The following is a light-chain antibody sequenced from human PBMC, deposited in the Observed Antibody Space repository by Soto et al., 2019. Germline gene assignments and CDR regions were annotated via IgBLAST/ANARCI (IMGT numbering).Light chain of an antibody. V-gene: IGLV2-14*01. CDR1: NNDIGGYNY. Sequence: QSALTQPASVSGSPGQSITISCTGTNNDIGGYNYVSWYQQYPGQAPKLMIYQVTYRPSGVSNRFSGSKSGHTASLTISGLQAEDEADYYCSSYTSVSTLSVFGTGTQLTVL. CDR3: SSYTSVSTLSV. J-gene: IGLJ7*01. CDR2: QVT.